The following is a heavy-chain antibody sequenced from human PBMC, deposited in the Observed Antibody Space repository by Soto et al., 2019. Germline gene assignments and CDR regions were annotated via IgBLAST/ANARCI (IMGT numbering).Heavy chain of an antibody. D-gene: IGHD6-6*01. V-gene: IGHV1-8*01. CDR1: GYTFTSYD. Sequence: QVQLVQSGAEVKKPGASVKVSCKASGYTFTSYDINWVRQATGQGLEWMGWMNPNSGNTGYAQKFQGRVTMNRNTSKIKAYMELSSLRSEDTAVYYCARRGLIAARYWFDPWGQGTLVTVSS. CDR2: MNPNSGNT. J-gene: IGHJ5*02. CDR3: ARRGLIAARYWFDP.